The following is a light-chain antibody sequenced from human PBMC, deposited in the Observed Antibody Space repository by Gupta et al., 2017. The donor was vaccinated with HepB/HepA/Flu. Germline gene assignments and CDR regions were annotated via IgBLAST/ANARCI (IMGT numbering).Light chain of an antibody. CDR3: QQYYSLPLT. V-gene: IGKV4-1*01. CDR1: QSVLYSSNNKNS. Sequence: DIVLTQSPDSLAVSLGERATINCKSSQSVLYSSNNKNSLTWYQQKPGQPPKLILYWASTRESGVPDRFSSSGSGKDFTLTISRLQAEVVAVYYCQQYYSLPLTFGGGTKVEIK. J-gene: IGKJ4*01. CDR2: WAS.